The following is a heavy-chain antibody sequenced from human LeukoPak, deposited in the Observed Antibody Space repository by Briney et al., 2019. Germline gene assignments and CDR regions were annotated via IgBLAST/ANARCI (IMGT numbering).Heavy chain of an antibody. CDR1: GFTVRSNY. D-gene: IGHD3-10*01. J-gene: IGHJ4*02. Sequence: GGSLRLSXAASGFTVRSNYMTWVRQAPGKGLEWVSIIYSSGSTYYADSLKGRFTISRDNSKNTVYLQMSSLRAEDTAVYYCANLPRGDYWGQGTQVTVSS. CDR2: IYSSGST. V-gene: IGHV3-53*01. CDR3: ANLPRGDY.